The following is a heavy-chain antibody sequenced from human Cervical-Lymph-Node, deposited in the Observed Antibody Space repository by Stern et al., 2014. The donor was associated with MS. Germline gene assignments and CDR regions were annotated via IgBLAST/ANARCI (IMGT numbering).Heavy chain of an antibody. CDR2: IWYDGSNK. D-gene: IGHD1-1*01. V-gene: IGHV3-33*01. CDR1: GFTFSSYG. Sequence: QVQLVESGGGVVQPGRSLRLSCAASGFTFSSYGMHWVRQAPGKGREWVAVIWYDGSNKYYADSVKGRFTISRDNSKNTLYLQMNSLRAEDTAVYYCARAHTTGTTWDVDYWGQGTLVTVSS. J-gene: IGHJ4*02. CDR3: ARAHTTGTTWDVDY.